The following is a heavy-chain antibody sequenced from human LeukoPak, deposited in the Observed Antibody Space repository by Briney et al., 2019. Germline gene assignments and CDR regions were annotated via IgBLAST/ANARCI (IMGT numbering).Heavy chain of an antibody. D-gene: IGHD6-19*01. V-gene: IGHV1-2*02. Sequence: ASVKVSCKASGYTFTGYYMHWVRQAPGQGLEWMGWINPNSGGTNYAQKFQGRFTMTRDTSISTAYMELSRLRSDDTAVYYCARGPSSGWSNFPHNWGQGTLVTVSS. CDR2: INPNSGGT. J-gene: IGHJ4*02. CDR3: ARGPSSGWSNFPHN. CDR1: GYTFTGYY.